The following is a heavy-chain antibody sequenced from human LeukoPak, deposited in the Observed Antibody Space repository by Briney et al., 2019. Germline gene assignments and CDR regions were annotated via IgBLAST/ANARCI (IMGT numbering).Heavy chain of an antibody. Sequence: SEALSLTCAVYVGSLSDYFWSWIRQPPGRGLEWMGEIYQSGRTNYNPSLMSRGTVPLHTTQNQFSLKLRSVPAAGRAVCCVSRGGGYNWFTPWGEATLVT. CDR2: IYQSGRT. V-gene: IGHV4-34*01. CDR1: VGSLSDYF. D-gene: IGHD6-13*01. J-gene: IGHJ5*02. CDR3: SRGGGYNWFTP.